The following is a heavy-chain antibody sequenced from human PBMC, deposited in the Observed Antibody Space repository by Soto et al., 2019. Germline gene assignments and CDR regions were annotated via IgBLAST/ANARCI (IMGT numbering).Heavy chain of an antibody. J-gene: IGHJ3*01. V-gene: IGHV4-31*03. CDR2: IFHPGTT. Sequence: QVQLQESGPGLAKPSQTLSLTCTVSGASLSSGGYYWTWIRQVPGKALEWIGYIFHPGTTFYNPYLKGRVAMAIEKSDHQFSLNLRSVPAADTAVYYCARGLGYDSNGRFLAAFDVWGQGTMVTVSS. CDR1: GASLSSGGYY. D-gene: IGHD3-22*01. CDR3: ARGLGYDSNGRFLAAFDV.